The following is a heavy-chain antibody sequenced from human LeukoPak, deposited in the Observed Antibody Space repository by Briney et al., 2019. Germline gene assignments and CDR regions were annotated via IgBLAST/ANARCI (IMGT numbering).Heavy chain of an antibody. CDR1: GFAFSGYG. CDR2: ISSSGSST. D-gene: IGHD6-13*01. J-gene: IGHJ4*02. CDR3: SKGPEYSSTWKVFHF. Sequence: GGSLRLSCAASGFAFSGYGMSWVRQAPGKGLEWVSGISSSGSSTYYADSVKGRFTISRDNSKNTLYLQMNSLRGEDPAIYFCSKGPEYSSTWKVFHFWGQGTLVTVSS. V-gene: IGHV3-23*01.